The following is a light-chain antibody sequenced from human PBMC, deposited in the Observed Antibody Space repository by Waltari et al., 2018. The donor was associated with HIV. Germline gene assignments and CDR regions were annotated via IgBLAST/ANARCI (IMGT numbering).Light chain of an antibody. Sequence: DVVMSQSPLSLPVTLGQPASISCRSRLSLVYRDGNTYLSWFQQRPGQSPRRLVYKVSKRDSGVPDRFSGSGSGTDFTLKISRVEAEDVGVYYCKQCARWPYTFGQGTKLEIK. CDR3: KQCARWPYT. CDR2: KVS. V-gene: IGKV2-30*01. CDR1: LSLVYRDGNTY. J-gene: IGKJ2*01.